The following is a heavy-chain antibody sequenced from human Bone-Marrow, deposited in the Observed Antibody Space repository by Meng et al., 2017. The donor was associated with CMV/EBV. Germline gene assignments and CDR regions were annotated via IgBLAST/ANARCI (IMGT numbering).Heavy chain of an antibody. CDR2: IYPADSDT. J-gene: IGHJ4*02. CDR3: ERRVRYCGDDNCFKLGFDY. Sequence: FISYWIGWVHQMPGKGLEWMGIIYPADSDTRYSPSSQGQVTISVDTSTTSAYLQWSSLKASDTAMYYCERRVRYCGDDNCFKLGFDYWGQGTLVTVSS. D-gene: IGHD2-21*01. CDR1: FISYW. V-gene: IGHV5-51*07.